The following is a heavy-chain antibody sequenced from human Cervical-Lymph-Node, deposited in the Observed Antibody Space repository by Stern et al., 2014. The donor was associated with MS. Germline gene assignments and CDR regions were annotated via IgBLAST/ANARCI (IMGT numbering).Heavy chain of an antibody. CDR2: INGDNDDT. CDR1: GYTFTSYG. J-gene: IGHJ5*02. Sequence: VQLVESGAEVKKPGASVKVSCKASGYTFTSYGISWVRQAPGQGLEWMGWINGDNDDTNYVEKFQGRGTMTTNTSTSTAYMELRSLGSDDTAVYYCARDPQIAMAVTGGGFDTWGQGTLVTVSS. D-gene: IGHD6-19*01. V-gene: IGHV1-18*01. CDR3: ARDPQIAMAVTGGGFDT.